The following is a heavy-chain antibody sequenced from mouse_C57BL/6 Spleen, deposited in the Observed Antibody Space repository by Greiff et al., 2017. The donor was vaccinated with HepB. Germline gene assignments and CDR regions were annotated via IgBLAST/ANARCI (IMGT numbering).Heavy chain of an antibody. CDR1: GFSLTSYG. Sequence: QVQLQQSGPGLVAPSQSLSITCTVSGFSLTSYGVSWVRQPPGKGLEWLGVIWGDGSTNYHSALISRLSISKDKSKSQVFLKLNSLQTDDTATYYCAKDRYEYDVGGDAMDYWGQGTSVTVSS. J-gene: IGHJ4*01. CDR2: IWGDGST. D-gene: IGHD2-4*01. CDR3: AKDRYEYDVGGDAMDY. V-gene: IGHV2-3*01.